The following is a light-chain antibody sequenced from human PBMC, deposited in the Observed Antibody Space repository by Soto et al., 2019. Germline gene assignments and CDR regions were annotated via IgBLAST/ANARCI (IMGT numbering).Light chain of an antibody. Sequence: EIVLTQSPGPLSLSPGERATLSCRASPSFCNSYLAWYHHKPGQAPRLLIYGASSRVTGIPDRFSGSGSGTDFTLTISRLDPEDFAVYYCQQYGSSRGTFGQGAKVDIK. CDR1: PSFCNSY. V-gene: IGKV3-20*01. J-gene: IGKJ1*01. CDR2: GAS. CDR3: QQYGSSRGT.